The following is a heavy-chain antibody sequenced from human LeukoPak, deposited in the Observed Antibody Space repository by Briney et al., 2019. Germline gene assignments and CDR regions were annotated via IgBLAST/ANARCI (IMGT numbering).Heavy chain of an antibody. CDR1: GFTFSNHI. J-gene: IGHJ3*02. V-gene: IGHV3-21*01. Sequence: GDSLRLSCAASGFTFSNHIINWVRQAPGKGLEWVSGISSRSSYIYYADSVKGRFTISRDNAKNSLYLQMNSLRAEDSAVYYCGREKDYVSNNNVLDIWGQGTMSPSLQ. D-gene: IGHD4-17*01. CDR3: GREKDYVSNNNVLDI. CDR2: ISSRSSYI.